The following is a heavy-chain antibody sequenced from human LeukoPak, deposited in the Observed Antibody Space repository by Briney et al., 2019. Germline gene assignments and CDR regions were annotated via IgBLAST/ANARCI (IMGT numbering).Heavy chain of an antibody. CDR1: GFTFSSYS. CDR2: ISSSSSTI. D-gene: IGHD5-12*01. Sequence: GGSLRLSCAASGFTFSSYSMNWVRQAPGKGLEWVSYISSSSSTIYYADSVKGRFTISRDNAKNSLYLQMNSLRAEDTAVYYCARGGYSGYALRGAFDIWGQGTMVTVSS. CDR3: ARGGYSGYALRGAFDI. J-gene: IGHJ3*02. V-gene: IGHV3-48*04.